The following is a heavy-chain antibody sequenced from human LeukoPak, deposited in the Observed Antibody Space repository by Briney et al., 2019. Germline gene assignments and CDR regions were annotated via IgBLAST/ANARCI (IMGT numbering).Heavy chain of an antibody. V-gene: IGHV1-24*01. CDR3: ARATYYYDSSGYYL. J-gene: IGHJ4*02. Sequence: ASVKVSCKVSGYTLTELSMHWVRQAPGKGLEWMGGFDPEDGETIYAQKFQGRVTMTEDTSTDTAYMELSSLRSEDTAVYYCARATYYYDSSGYYLWGQGTLVTVSS. CDR1: GYTLTELS. D-gene: IGHD3-22*01. CDR2: FDPEDGET.